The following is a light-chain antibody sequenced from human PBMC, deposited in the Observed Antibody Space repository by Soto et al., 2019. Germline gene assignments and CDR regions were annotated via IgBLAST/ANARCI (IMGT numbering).Light chain of an antibody. CDR1: QGITNS. Sequence: DIQLTQSPSFLSASVGDRVTITCRAIQGITNSLAWYQQKPGKAPNLLIYAASTLQGGVPSRFSGSGSGTDFTLTISSLQPEDFATYYCQQITSNPLTFGGGTKVEIK. V-gene: IGKV1-9*01. CDR3: QQITSNPLT. CDR2: AAS. J-gene: IGKJ4*01.